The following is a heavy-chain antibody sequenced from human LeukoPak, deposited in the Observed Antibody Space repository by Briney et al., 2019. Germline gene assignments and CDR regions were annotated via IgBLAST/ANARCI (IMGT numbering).Heavy chain of an antibody. CDR2: IKSQAQSYST. J-gene: IGHJ4*02. CDR3: ARDRHTSLDY. V-gene: IGHV3-72*01. CDR1: GFSFSIYG. D-gene: IGHD3-16*02. Sequence: PGGSLRLSCAASGFSFSIYGMHWVRQAPGKGLEWIGRIKSQAQSYSTEYAASVKGRFTISRDDSKNSLYLQMNSFKTEDTAVYYCARDRHTSLDYWGQGTLVTVSS.